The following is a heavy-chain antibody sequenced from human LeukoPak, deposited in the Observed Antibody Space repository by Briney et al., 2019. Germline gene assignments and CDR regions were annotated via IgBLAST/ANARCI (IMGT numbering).Heavy chain of an antibody. Sequence: ASVKVSCKASGGTFSSYAISWVRQAPGQGLEWMGGIIPIFGTANYAQKFQGRVTITADESTSTAYMELSSLRSEDTAVYYCARPRTVQPPYYLDYWGQGTLATVSS. CDR3: ARPRTVQPPYYLDY. J-gene: IGHJ4*02. V-gene: IGHV1-69*13. CDR1: GGTFSSYA. CDR2: IIPIFGTA. D-gene: IGHD6-13*01.